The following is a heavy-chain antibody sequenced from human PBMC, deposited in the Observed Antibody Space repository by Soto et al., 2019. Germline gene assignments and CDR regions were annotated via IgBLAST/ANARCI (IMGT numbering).Heavy chain of an antibody. CDR1: GFTFSNAW. J-gene: IGHJ3*02. D-gene: IGHD6-19*01. CDR3: TTGKQWPPHAFDI. CDR2: IKSKTDGGTT. Sequence: GGSLRLSCAASGFTFSNAWMSWVRQAPGKGLEWVGRIKSKTDGGTTDYAAPVKARFTISRDDSKNTLYLQMNSLKTEDTAVYYCTTGKQWPPHAFDIWGQGTMVTVSS. V-gene: IGHV3-15*01.